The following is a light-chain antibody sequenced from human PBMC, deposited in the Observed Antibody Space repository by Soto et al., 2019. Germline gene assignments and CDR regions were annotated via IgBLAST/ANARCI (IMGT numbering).Light chain of an antibody. CDR3: SSYTSSSPYV. Sequence: QSALTQPASVSGSPGQSITISCTGTSSDVGGYNYVSWYQQHPGKAPKLMIYEVSNRHSGVSNLFSGSKSGNTASLTISGLQDEDEADYYCSSYTSSSPYVFGTGTKVTVL. J-gene: IGLJ1*01. CDR2: EVS. V-gene: IGLV2-14*01. CDR1: SSDVGGYNY.